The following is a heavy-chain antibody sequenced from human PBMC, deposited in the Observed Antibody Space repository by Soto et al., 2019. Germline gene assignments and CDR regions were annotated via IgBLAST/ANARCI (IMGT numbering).Heavy chain of an antibody. J-gene: IGHJ6*02. CDR3: AREEGGYYYYGMDV. V-gene: IGHV1-2*04. D-gene: IGHD3-16*01. CDR2: INPNSGGT. Sequence: ASVKVSCKASGYTFTGYYMHWVRQAPGQGLEWMGWINPNSGGTNYAQKFQGWVTMTRDTSISTAYVELSRLRSDDTAVYYCAREEGGYYYYGMDVWGQGTTVTVSS. CDR1: GYTFTGYY.